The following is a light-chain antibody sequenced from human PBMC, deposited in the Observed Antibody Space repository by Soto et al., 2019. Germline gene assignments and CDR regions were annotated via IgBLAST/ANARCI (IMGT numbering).Light chain of an antibody. Sequence: EIVLTQSPGTLSLSPGQRATLSCRASQSVSSNFLAWYQQKPGQAPRLLIFDASNRATGIPDRFSGSGSGTDFTLTISRLEPEDFAVYYCQQYGSSPRTFGQGTKVDI. CDR1: QSVSSNF. CDR3: QQYGSSPRT. CDR2: DAS. J-gene: IGKJ1*01. V-gene: IGKV3-20*01.